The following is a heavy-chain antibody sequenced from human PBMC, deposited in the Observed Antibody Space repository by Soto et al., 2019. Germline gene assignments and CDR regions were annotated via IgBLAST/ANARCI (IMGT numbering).Heavy chain of an antibody. Sequence: QVQLVESGGGVVQPGTSLTLSCSASGFIFSNYGMHWVRQAPGKGLEWVSIISYDGSRKHYIDSVKGRFTISRDNSKSTLGLQMNSLRAEDTAGYYCAIYIHHGRDTYHYGADYWGQGTLVAVSS. J-gene: IGHJ4*02. CDR1: GFIFSNYG. CDR2: ISYDGSRK. V-gene: IGHV3-30*03. CDR3: AIYIHHGRDTYHYGADY. D-gene: IGHD5-12*01.